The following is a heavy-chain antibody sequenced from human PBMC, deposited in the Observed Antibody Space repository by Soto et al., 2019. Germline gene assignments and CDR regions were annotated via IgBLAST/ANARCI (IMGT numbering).Heavy chain of an antibody. CDR1: GFTFSSYS. Sequence: EVQLVESGGGLVKPGGSLRLSCAASGFTFSSYSMNWVRQAPGKGPEWVSSISSSSSYIYYADSVKGRFTISRDNAKNSLYLQMNSLRVEDTAVYYCARELGQKFDYWGQGTLVTVSS. CDR3: ARELGQKFDY. J-gene: IGHJ4*02. CDR2: ISSSSSYI. V-gene: IGHV3-21*01.